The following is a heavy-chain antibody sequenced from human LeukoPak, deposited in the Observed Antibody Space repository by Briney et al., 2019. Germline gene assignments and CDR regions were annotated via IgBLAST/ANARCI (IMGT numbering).Heavy chain of an antibody. Sequence: GGSLRLSCAASGFTFSSCAMIWVRQAPGKGLEWVSVISGGGGSTYYADSVKGRFTISRDNSKNTLYLQMNSLRVEDTAIYYCAKHYGSTSDDYWGQGTLVTVSS. CDR3: AKHYGSTSDDY. D-gene: IGHD3-10*01. CDR2: ISGGGGST. J-gene: IGHJ4*02. CDR1: GFTFSSCA. V-gene: IGHV3-23*01.